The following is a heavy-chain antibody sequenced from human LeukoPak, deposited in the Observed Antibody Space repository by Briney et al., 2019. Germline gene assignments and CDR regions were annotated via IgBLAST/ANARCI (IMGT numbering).Heavy chain of an antibody. CDR3: ARVTAVAATGGWFDP. CDR2: INHSGST. CDR1: GGSFSGYY. V-gene: IGHV4-34*01. Sequence: KASETLSLTCAVYGGSFSGYYWSWIRQPPGKGLEWIGEINHSGSTNYNPSLKSRVTISVDTSKNQFSLKLSSVTAADTAVYYCARVTAVAATGGWFDPWGQGTLVTVSS. D-gene: IGHD2-15*01. J-gene: IGHJ5*02.